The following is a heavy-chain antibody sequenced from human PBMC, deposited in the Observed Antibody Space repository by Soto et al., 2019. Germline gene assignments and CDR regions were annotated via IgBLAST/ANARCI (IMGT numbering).Heavy chain of an antibody. D-gene: IGHD1-26*01. Sequence: SETLSLTCTVSGGSISSSSDYWGWIRQPPGKVLEWIGSIYYSGSTYYNPSLKSRGTISVDTPKNQFSLKLTSVTAADTAVYSCAAIVGVGDDAVDIWGQGTMVTVSS. CDR2: IYYSGST. CDR3: AAIVGVGDDAVDI. V-gene: IGHV4-39*01. J-gene: IGHJ3*02. CDR1: GGSISSSSDY.